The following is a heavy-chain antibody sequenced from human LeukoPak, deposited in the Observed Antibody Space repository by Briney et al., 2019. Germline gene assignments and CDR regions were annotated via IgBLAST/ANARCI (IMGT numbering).Heavy chain of an antibody. D-gene: IGHD1-1*01. J-gene: IGHJ6*02. CDR2: ISAYNGNT. Sequence: ASVKVSCKASGYTFTSYGISWVRQAPGQGLEWMGWISAYNGNTNYAQKLQGRVTMTTDTSTSTAYMELRSLRSDDTAVYYCARDWNDDNYYYYCGMDVWGQGTTVTVSS. CDR1: GYTFTSYG. CDR3: ARDWNDDNYYYYCGMDV. V-gene: IGHV1-18*01.